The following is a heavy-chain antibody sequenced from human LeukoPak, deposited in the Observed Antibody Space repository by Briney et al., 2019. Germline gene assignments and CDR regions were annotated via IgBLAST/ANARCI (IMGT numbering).Heavy chain of an antibody. Sequence: PSETLSLTCTVSGGSISSSSYYWGWIRQPPGKGLEWIGSIYYSGTTFYNPSLKSRVTISVDTSRNQFSLKLSSVTAADTAVYYCARDSVSDSTGIAVAGQPYYYYYGMDVWGQGTTVTVSS. CDR3: ARDSVSDSTGIAVAGQPYYYYYGMDV. J-gene: IGHJ6*02. D-gene: IGHD6-19*01. V-gene: IGHV4-39*07. CDR2: IYYSGTT. CDR1: GGSISSSSYY.